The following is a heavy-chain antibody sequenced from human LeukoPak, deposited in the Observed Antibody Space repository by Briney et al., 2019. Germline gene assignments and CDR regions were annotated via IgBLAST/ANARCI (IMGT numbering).Heavy chain of an antibody. CDR2: INHSGST. Sequence: PSETLSLTCAVYGGSFSGYYWSWISQPPGKGLEWIGEINHSGSTNYNPSLKSRVTISVDTSKNQLSLKLSSVTAADTAVYYCARAYCSGGSCYPPGYYGMDVWGQGTTVPVSS. J-gene: IGHJ6*02. CDR3: ARAYCSGGSCYPPGYYGMDV. V-gene: IGHV4-34*01. CDR1: GGSFSGYY. D-gene: IGHD2-15*01.